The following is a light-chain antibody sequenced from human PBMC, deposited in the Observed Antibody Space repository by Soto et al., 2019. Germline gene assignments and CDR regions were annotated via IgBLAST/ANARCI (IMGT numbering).Light chain of an antibody. CDR2: AAS. V-gene: IGKV1-27*01. Sequence: DIPMTQSPSSLSASVGDRVTITCRASQGINSYLAWYQQKPGKVPKLLIYAASTLQSGVPSRFSGSGSGTDFTLTISSLQPEDVATYYCQKYNSAPPLTFGGGTKVEIK. CDR1: QGINSY. CDR3: QKYNSAPPLT. J-gene: IGKJ4*01.